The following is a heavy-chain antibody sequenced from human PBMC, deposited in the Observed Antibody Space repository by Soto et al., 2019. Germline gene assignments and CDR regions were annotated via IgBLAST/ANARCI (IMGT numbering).Heavy chain of an antibody. Sequence: SETLSLTCTVSGGSISSYYWSWIRQPPGKGLEWIGYIYYSGSTNYNPSLKSRVTISVDTSKNQFSLKLSSVTAADTAVYYCARDYYGSGSYGIWFDPWGQGTLVTVSS. CDR1: GGSISSYY. CDR3: ARDYYGSGSYGIWFDP. D-gene: IGHD3-10*01. J-gene: IGHJ5*02. CDR2: IYYSGST. V-gene: IGHV4-59*01.